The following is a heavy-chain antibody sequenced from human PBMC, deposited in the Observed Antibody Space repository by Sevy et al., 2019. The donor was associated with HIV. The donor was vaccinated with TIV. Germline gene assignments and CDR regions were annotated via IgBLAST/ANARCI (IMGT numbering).Heavy chain of an antibody. CDR3: AKDRRGDIIVVPTAMGE. V-gene: IGHV3-23*01. CDR1: GFTFSNYA. D-gene: IGHD2-2*01. CDR2: ISGSGGTT. Sequence: GGSLRLSCATSGFTFSNYAMTWVRQAPGKGLEWVSTISGSGGTTYYADSVKGRVTVSRDNSKNTQYMQMNSLRAEDTAVYYCAKDRRGDIIVVPTAMGEWGQGTLVTVSS. J-gene: IGHJ4*02.